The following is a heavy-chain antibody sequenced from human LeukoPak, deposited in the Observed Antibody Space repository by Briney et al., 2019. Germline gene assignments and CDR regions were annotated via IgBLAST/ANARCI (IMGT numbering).Heavy chain of an antibody. CDR1: EFTFSSFR. V-gene: IGHV3-48*01. CDR2: ITGRSTAI. CDR3: AGGWDHFDTTGNYYDLDY. D-gene: IGHD3-22*01. J-gene: IGHJ4*02. Sequence: PGGSLRLSCAASEFTFSSFRMNWVRQAPGKGLEWLSYITGRSTAIFYADSVKGRFSISRDNDMNSLYLQMSSLRVEDTAVYYCAGGWDHFDTTGNYYDLDYWGQGTLVTVSS.